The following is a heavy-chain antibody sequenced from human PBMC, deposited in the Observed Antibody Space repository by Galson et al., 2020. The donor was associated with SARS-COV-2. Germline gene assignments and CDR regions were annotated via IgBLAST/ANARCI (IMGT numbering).Heavy chain of an antibody. J-gene: IGHJ6*02. CDR1: EFTFSAHW. Sequence: PGGSLRLSCVASEFTFSAHWMTWVRQAPGKGLEWVASIEERGDKKYYVDSVKGRFTISRDNAKNSLYLQMNSLRAEDTAVYYCGRHVDVWGQGTTVTVSS. CDR2: IEERGDKK. V-gene: IGHV3-7*01. CDR3: GRHVDV.